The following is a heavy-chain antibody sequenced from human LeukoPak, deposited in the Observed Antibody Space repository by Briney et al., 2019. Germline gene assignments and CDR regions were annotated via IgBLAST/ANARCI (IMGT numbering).Heavy chain of an antibody. CDR2: IYYSGST. V-gene: IGHV4-59*08. CDR3: ARHYSSSWLDAFDI. J-gene: IGHJ3*02. D-gene: IGHD6-13*01. CDR1: GGSFSGYY. Sequence: SETLSLTCAVYGGSFSGYYWSWIRQPPGKGLEWIGYIYYSGSTNYNPSLKSRVTISVDTSKNQFSLRLSSVTAADTAVYYCARHYSSSWLDAFDIWGQGTMVTVSS.